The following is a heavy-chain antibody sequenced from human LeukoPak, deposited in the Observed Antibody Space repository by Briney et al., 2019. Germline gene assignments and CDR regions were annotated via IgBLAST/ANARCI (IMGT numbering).Heavy chain of an antibody. CDR1: GFTFTSYV. CDR2: TSYDGSSE. CDR3: ARALSQGAGAAVPSAPIDY. D-gene: IGHD2-2*01. Sequence: GGSLRLPCSASGFTFTSYVINWVRQAPGKGLEWVAVTSYDGSSEYYTDSVKGRFTVSRDNSRSTLYLQMNSLRVEDTGVYYCARALSQGAGAAVPSAPIDYWGQGTLVTVSS. V-gene: IGHV3-30-3*01. J-gene: IGHJ4*02.